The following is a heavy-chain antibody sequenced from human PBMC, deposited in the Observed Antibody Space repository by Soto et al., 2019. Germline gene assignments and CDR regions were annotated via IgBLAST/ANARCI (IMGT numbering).Heavy chain of an antibody. D-gene: IGHD3-22*01. CDR3: ASIDDSSGYSSG. V-gene: IGHV3-9*01. Sequence: GGSLRLSCAASGFTFDDYAMHWVRQAPGKGLEWVSGISWNSGSIGYADSVKGRFTISRDNAKNSLYLQMNSLRAEDTALYYCASIDDSSGYSSGWGQGTLVTRSS. CDR1: GFTFDDYA. J-gene: IGHJ4*02. CDR2: ISWNSGSI.